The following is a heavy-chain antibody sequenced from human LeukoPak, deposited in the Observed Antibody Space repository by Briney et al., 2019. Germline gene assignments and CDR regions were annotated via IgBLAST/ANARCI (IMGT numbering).Heavy chain of an antibody. CDR2: INHSGST. V-gene: IGHV4-34*01. J-gene: IGHJ3*02. CDR3: AMTRLRITMIVVVNDAFDI. D-gene: IGHD3-22*01. Sequence: SETLSLTCAVYGGSFSGYYWSWIRQPPGKGLEWIGEINHSGSTYYNPSLKSRVTISVDTSKNQFSLKLSSVTAADTAVYYCAMTRLRITMIVVVNDAFDIWGQGTMVTVSS. CDR1: GGSFSGYY.